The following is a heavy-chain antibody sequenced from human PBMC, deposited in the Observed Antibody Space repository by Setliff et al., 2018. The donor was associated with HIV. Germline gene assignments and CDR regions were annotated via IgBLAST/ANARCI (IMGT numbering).Heavy chain of an antibody. CDR1: RFTFSNYW. D-gene: IGHD3-10*01. V-gene: IGHV3-7*01. J-gene: IGHJ4*02. Sequence: SLKISCAASRFTFSNYWMSWVRQAPGKGLEWVANIKQDGGEKYYVDSVKGRFTISRDNAKNSLYLQMNSLRVEDTAVYYCATDLLWLGERGFDYWGQGTLVTVSS. CDR3: ATDLLWLGERGFDY. CDR2: IKQDGGEK.